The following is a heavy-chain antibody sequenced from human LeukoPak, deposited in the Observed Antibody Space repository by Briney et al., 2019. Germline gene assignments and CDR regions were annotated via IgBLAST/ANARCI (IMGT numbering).Heavy chain of an antibody. Sequence: SETLSLTCAVYGGSFSGYYWSWIRQPPGKGLEWIGEINHSGTTNYNPSLKSQVTMSVDTSKNQFSVHLNSLTAADTAVYYCARGDSSGYYYDHDWGQGTTVTVSS. CDR3: ARGDSSGYYYDHD. CDR2: INHSGTT. J-gene: IGHJ6*02. V-gene: IGHV4-34*01. CDR1: GGSFSGYY. D-gene: IGHD3-22*01.